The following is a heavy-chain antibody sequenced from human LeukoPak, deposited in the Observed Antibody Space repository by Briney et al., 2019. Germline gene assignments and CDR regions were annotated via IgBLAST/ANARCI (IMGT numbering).Heavy chain of an antibody. V-gene: IGHV3-33*01. D-gene: IGHD2-2*01. CDR3: ARAEDCSSTSCSHGYYGMDV. J-gene: IGHJ6*02. CDR1: GFAFSRYG. CDR2: IWDDGSNQ. Sequence: GGSLRLSCAASGFAFSRYGMHWVRQAPGKGLEWVAVIWDDGSNQKYADSVKGRFTISRDNSKNTLYLQMNSLRAEDTAVYYCARAEDCSSTSCSHGYYGMDVWGQGTTVTVSS.